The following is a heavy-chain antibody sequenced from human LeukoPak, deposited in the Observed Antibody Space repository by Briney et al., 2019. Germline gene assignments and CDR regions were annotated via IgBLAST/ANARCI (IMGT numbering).Heavy chain of an antibody. CDR1: GFTFSSYA. CDR2: ISGSGGST. J-gene: IGHJ4*02. Sequence: GGSLRLSCAASGFTFSSYAMSWVRQAPGKGLEWVSAISGSGGSTYYADSAKGRFTISRDNSKNTLYLQMNSLRAEDTAVYYCAKDLYYDFWSGYSVPDYWGQGTLVTVSS. V-gene: IGHV3-23*01. D-gene: IGHD3-3*01. CDR3: AKDLYYDFWSGYSVPDY.